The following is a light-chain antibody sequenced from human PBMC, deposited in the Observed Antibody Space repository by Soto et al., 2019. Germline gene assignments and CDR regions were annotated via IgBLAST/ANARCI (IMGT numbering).Light chain of an antibody. CDR2: DVA. CDR3: QQYNSYPLT. J-gene: IGKJ4*01. Sequence: DIQMTQSPSTLSASVGDRVTITCRARQSIDRWLAWYQQRPGRAPKLLIYDVANLETGVPSRFSGSGSETEFPLTISILQPDDVAIYYCQQYNSYPLTFGGGTKVEIK. V-gene: IGKV1-5*01. CDR1: QSIDRW.